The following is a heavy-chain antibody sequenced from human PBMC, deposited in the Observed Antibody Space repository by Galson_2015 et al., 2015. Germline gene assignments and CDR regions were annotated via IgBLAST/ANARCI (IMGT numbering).Heavy chain of an antibody. J-gene: IGHJ6*03. D-gene: IGHD6-13*01. V-gene: IGHV3-48*03. CDR2: ITSTGDTT. Sequence: SLRLSCAASAFAFRIYEMNWIRQAPGKGLEWVSYITSTGDTTYYTDSVKGRFTVSRDNAKNSLFLQMNSLRAEDTALYYCAEPTVAAGSSWYMDAWGKGTPVTVSS. CDR3: AEPTVAAGSSWYMDA. CDR1: AFAFRIYE.